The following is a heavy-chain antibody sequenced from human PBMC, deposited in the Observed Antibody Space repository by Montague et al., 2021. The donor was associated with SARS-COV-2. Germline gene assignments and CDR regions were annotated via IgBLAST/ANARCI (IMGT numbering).Heavy chain of an antibody. CDR1: GGSIRSGGYY. V-gene: IGHV4-31*03. CDR3: ASARITMIVVVGAFDI. CDR2: IYYSGXT. D-gene: IGHD3-22*01. Sequence: TLSLTCTVSGGSIRSGGYYWGWIRQHPGKGLEWIGYIYYSGXTXYXXXXKXRVTISVDTSKNQFSLKLSSVTAADTAVYYCASARITMIVVVGAFDIWGQGTMVTVSS. J-gene: IGHJ3*02.